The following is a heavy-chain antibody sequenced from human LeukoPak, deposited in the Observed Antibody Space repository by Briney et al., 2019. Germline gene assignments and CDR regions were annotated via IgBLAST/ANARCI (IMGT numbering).Heavy chain of an antibody. CDR3: AKNGLGAVVKTD. Sequence: GASVKVSCKASGYTFTSYARNGVGQAPGQGLEGRGWINTNTGNPTYAQGFTGRIVFSLDTSVSTAYLQISSLKAEDSAVYYCAKNGLGAVVKTDWGQGTLVTVSS. CDR1: GYTFTSYA. D-gene: IGHD3-22*01. V-gene: IGHV7-4-1*02. CDR2: INTNTGNP. J-gene: IGHJ4*02.